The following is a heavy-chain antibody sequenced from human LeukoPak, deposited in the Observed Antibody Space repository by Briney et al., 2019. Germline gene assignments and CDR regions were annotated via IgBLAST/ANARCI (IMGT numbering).Heavy chain of an antibody. Sequence: TGGSLRLSCTTSGFAFDDFAMSWVRRPAGKGLEWVGFIRRRAYRGAAEYAASVKGRFIITRDDSKGIAYLQMNSLKTEDTAVYYCSRNGLVDFDYWGQGSRVIVSP. D-gene: IGHD3-16*01. V-gene: IGHV3-49*04. J-gene: IGHJ4*02. CDR3: SRNGLVDFDY. CDR2: IRRRAYRGAA. CDR1: GFAFDDFA.